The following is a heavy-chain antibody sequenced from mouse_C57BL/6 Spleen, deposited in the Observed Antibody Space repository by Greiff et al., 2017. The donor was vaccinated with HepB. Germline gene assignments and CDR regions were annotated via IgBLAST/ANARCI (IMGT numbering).Heavy chain of an antibody. CDR2: IDPETGGT. J-gene: IGHJ3*01. CDR1: GYTFTDYE. CDR3: TRSGFHGSSYEWFAY. V-gene: IGHV1-15*01. D-gene: IGHD1-1*01. Sequence: QVQLQQSGAELVRPGASVTLSCKASGYTFTDYEMHWVKQTPVHGLEWIGAIDPETGGTAYNQKFKGKAILTADKSSSTAYMELRSLTSEDSAVYYCTRSGFHGSSYEWFAYWGQGTLVTVSA.